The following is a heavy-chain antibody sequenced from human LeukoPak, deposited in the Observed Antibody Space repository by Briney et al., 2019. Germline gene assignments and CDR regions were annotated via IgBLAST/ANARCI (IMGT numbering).Heavy chain of an antibody. J-gene: IGHJ5*02. D-gene: IGHD6-6*01. CDR3: ARVGSIAARRRGNWFDP. Sequence: GASVKVSCKASGYTFTSSDINWVRQATGQGLEWMGWMNPNSGNTGYAQKFQGRVTMTRNTSISTAYMELSSLRSEDTAVYYCARVGSIAARRRGNWFDPWGQGTLVTVSS. CDR1: GYTFTSSD. V-gene: IGHV1-8*01. CDR2: MNPNSGNT.